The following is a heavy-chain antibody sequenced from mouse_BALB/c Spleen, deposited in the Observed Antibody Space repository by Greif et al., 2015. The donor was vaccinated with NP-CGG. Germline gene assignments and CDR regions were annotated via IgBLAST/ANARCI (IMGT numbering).Heavy chain of an antibody. CDR2: INPSNGRT. CDR3: ARGPYGSSYGFAY. D-gene: IGHD1-1*01. J-gene: IGHJ3*01. V-gene: IGHV1S81*02. CDR1: GYTFTSYW. Sequence: QVQLQQSGAELVKPGASVKLSCKASGYTFTSYWMHWVKQGPGQGLEWIGEINPSNGRTNYNEKFKSKATLTVDKSSSTAYMQLSRLTSEDSAVYYCARGPYGSSYGFAYWGQGTLVTVSA.